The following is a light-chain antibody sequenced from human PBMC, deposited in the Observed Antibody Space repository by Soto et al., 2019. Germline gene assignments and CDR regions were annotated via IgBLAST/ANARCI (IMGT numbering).Light chain of an antibody. CDR2: DAS. V-gene: IGKV3-11*01. Sequence: VLTQSPATLSLSPGDRATLSCGASQSFYWYVAWYQQKPGQAPRLLIYDASTRATGIPDRFSGSGSGTDFTLTISSLEPEDFAIYYCQQRSNWPPITFGPGTRLEIK. J-gene: IGKJ5*01. CDR1: QSFYWY. CDR3: QQRSNWPPIT.